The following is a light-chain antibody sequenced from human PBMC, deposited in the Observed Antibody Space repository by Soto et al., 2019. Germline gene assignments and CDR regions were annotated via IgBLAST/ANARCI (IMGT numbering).Light chain of an antibody. CDR3: SSYTSSILV. J-gene: IGLJ3*02. CDR2: EVS. V-gene: IGLV2-14*01. CDR1: SSDVGGYNY. Sequence: QSALAQPASVSGSPGQSITISCTGTSSDVGGYNYVSWYQRYPGKAPKLMIYEVSNRPSGVSIRFSGSKSGNTASLTISGLQAEDEADYYCSSYTSSILVFGGGTKVTVL.